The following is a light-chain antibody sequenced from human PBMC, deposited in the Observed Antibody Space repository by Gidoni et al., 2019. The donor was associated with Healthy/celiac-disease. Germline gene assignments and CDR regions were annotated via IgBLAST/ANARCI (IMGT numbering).Light chain of an antibody. CDR3: QHFGN. J-gene: IGKJ4*01. Sequence: DIVLTQSPGTLSLSPGQSATLSCRASQSISSSQLAWYQQKPGQAPRPLMYGASSRATGIPDFTLTISRLEPEDFAVYYCQHFGNFGGGTKVE. CDR2: GAS. CDR1: QSISSSQ. V-gene: IGKV3-20*01.